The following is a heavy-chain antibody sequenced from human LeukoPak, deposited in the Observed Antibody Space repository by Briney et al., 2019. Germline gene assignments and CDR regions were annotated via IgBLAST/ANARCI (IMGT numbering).Heavy chain of an antibody. V-gene: IGHV4-34*01. CDR3: ASQYSSFDY. CDR1: GGSFSGYY. Sequence: SETLSLTCAAYGGSFSGYYWSWIRQPPGKGLEWIGEINHSGSTNYNPSLKSRVTISVDTSKNQFSLKLSSVTAADTAVYYCASQYSSFDYWGQGTLVTVSS. D-gene: IGHD6-19*01. J-gene: IGHJ4*02. CDR2: INHSGST.